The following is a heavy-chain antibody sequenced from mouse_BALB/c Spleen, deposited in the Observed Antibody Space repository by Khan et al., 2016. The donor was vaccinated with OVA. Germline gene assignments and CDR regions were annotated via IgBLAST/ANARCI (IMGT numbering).Heavy chain of an antibody. V-gene: IGHV2-2*01. Sequence: QVQLKQSGPGLVQPSQSLSITCTVSGFSLITYGVHWVRQSPGKGLEWLGVIWSDGSTDYNAAFISRLSITKDNSKSQVFFKMNSLQADYTAIYYCARNSYRYDFTYWGRGTLVTVSA. CDR3: ARNSYRYDFTY. CDR1: GFSLITYG. CDR2: IWSDGST. D-gene: IGHD2-12*01. J-gene: IGHJ3*01.